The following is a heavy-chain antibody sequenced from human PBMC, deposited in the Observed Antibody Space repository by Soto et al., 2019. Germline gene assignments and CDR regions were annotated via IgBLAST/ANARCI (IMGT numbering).Heavy chain of an antibody. D-gene: IGHD3-22*01. Sequence: SQTRSLNFGMSGDSVSINSAAWNWIRPSPSRGLEWLGRTYYRSKWYNHYAVSVKSRITVNPDTSKNQFSLQLNSVTPEDTAVYYCARSGPGGYIDFWGQGTLVTVSS. CDR3: ARSGPGGYIDF. CDR2: TYYRSKWYN. CDR1: GDSVSINSAA. J-gene: IGHJ4*02. V-gene: IGHV6-1*01.